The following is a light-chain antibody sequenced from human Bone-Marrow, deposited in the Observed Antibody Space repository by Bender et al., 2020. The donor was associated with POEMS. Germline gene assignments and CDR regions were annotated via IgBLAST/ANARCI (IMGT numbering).Light chain of an antibody. CDR2: TNN. CDR1: GSNIGGYP. CDR3: SSYTSGSTLL. J-gene: IGLJ2*01. Sequence: QSVLTQPPSVSGTPGQRVTISCAGSGSNIGGYPVNWYQQLPGTAPRLLIYTNNERPSGVPDRFSGSKSGTSASLAITGLQSDDEADYYCSSYTSGSTLLFGGGTKLTVL. V-gene: IGLV1-44*01.